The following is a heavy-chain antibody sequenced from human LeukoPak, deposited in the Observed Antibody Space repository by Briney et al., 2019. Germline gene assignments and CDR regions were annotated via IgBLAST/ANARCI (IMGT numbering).Heavy chain of an antibody. CDR1: GFTFSNAW. V-gene: IGHV3-15*01. CDR2: IKSKTDGGTT. J-gene: IGHJ4*02. CDR3: TTGIVVVPAAIYDFDY. Sequence: SGGSLRLSCAASGFTFSNAWMSWVRQAPGKGLEWVGRIKSKTDGGTTDYAAPVKGRFTISRDDSKNTLYLQMNSLKTEDTAVYYCTTGIVVVPAAIYDFDYWGQGTLVTVSS. D-gene: IGHD2-2*02.